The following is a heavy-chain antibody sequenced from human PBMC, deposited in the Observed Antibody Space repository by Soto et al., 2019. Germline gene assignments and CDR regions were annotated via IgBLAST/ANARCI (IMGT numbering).Heavy chain of an antibody. V-gene: IGHV3-48*01. Sequence: EVQLVESGGGLVQPGGSLRLSCAASGFTFSSYSMNWVRQAPGKGLEWVSYISSSSSTIYYADSVKGRFTISRDNAKNSLYLQMNSLRAEDTAVYYCARELAHTYNWKYQVWFDPWGQGTLVTVSS. CDR1: GFTFSSYS. CDR2: ISSSSSTI. J-gene: IGHJ5*02. CDR3: ARELAHTYNWKYQVWFDP. D-gene: IGHD1-20*01.